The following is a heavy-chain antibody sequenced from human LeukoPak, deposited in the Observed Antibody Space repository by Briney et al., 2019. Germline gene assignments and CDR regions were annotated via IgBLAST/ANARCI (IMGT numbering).Heavy chain of an antibody. Sequence: SETLSLTCTVSGDSITNYYWSWIRQPAGKGLEWIGRIYPSGSTNYNPSLKSRFTMSVDTSKNLFSLKLSSVTAADTAVYYCARGNIVASQGFGYYYYYMDVWGKGTTVTVSS. D-gene: IGHD5-12*01. J-gene: IGHJ6*03. CDR3: ARGNIVASQGFGYYYYYMDV. CDR1: GDSITNYY. V-gene: IGHV4-4*07. CDR2: IYPSGST.